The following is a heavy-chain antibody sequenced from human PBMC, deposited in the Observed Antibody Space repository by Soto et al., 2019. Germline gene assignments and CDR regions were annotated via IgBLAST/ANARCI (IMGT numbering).Heavy chain of an antibody. CDR1: GFTFSSYG. V-gene: IGHV3-33*01. CDR3: ARVVVVPAAMNYYYYYMDV. D-gene: IGHD2-2*01. J-gene: IGHJ6*03. CDR2: LWYDGSNK. Sequence: QVQLVESGGGVVQPGRSLRLSCAASGFTFSSYGMHWVRQAPGKGLEWVAVLWYDGSNKYYADSVKGRFTISRDNSKNTLYLQMNSLRAEDTAVYYCARVVVVPAAMNYYYYYMDVWGKGTTVTVSS.